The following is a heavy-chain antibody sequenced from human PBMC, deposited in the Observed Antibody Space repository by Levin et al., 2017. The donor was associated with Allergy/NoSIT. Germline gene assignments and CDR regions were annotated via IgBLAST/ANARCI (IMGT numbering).Heavy chain of an antibody. CDR2: ISYDGSNK. CDR3: AKELRYCSSTSCYDSRFPDY. D-gene: IGHD2-2*01. CDR1: GFTFSSYG. V-gene: IGHV3-30*18. J-gene: IGHJ4*02. Sequence: GGSLRLSCAASGFTFSSYGMHWVRQAPGKGLEWVAVISYDGSNKYYADSVKGRFTISRDNSKNTLYLQMNSLRAEDTAVYYCAKELRYCSSTSCYDSRFPDYWGQGTLVTVSS.